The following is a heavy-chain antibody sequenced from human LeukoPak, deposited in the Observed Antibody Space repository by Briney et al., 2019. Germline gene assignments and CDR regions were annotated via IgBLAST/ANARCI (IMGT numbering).Heavy chain of an antibody. D-gene: IGHD3-3*01. J-gene: IGHJ6*03. V-gene: IGHV4-61*02. CDR3: ARDRYDSKRYYYYMDV. CDR2: IYTSGST. Sequence: PSQTLSLTCTVSGGSLSSGSYYWSWIRQPAGKGLEWIGRIYTSGSTNYNPSLKSRVTISVDTSKNQFSLKPSSVTAADTAVYYCARDRYDSKRYYYYMDVWGKGTTVTVSS. CDR1: GGSLSSGSYY.